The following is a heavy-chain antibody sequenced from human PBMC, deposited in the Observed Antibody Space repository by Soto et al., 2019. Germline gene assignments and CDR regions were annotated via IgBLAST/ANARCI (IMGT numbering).Heavy chain of an antibody. V-gene: IGHV1-18*01. CDR3: ARVMVRGVIRVPDTLLEEFNWFDP. CDR2: ISAYNCDT. Sequence: QVQLVQSGAEVKKPGASVKVSCKASGYTFTSYGIIWVRQAPGQGLEWMGWISAYNCDTNYAQNLQGRLTMTTDTPTSAGYMELRSVRSDYTAVYYCARVMVRGVIRVPDTLLEEFNWFDPWGQGTLVTVSS. J-gene: IGHJ5*02. D-gene: IGHD3-10*01. CDR1: GYTFTSYG.